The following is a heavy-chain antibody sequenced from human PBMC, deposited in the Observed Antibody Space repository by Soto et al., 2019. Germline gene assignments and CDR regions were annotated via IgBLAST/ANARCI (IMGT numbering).Heavy chain of an antibody. CDR2: ISYDGSNK. V-gene: IGHV3-30*18. CDR1: GFTFSSYG. Sequence: QVQLVESGGGVVQPGRSLRLSCAASGFTFSSYGMHWVRQAPGKGLEWVAVISYDGSNKYYADSVKGRFTISRDNSKNTLYLQMNSLRAEDTAVYYCAKDLGQELMLMGYWGQGTLVTVSS. J-gene: IGHJ4*02. D-gene: IGHD3-16*01. CDR3: AKDLGQELMLMGY.